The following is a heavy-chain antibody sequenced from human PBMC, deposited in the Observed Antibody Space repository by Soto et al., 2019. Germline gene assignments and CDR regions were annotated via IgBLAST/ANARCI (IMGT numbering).Heavy chain of an antibody. J-gene: IGHJ5*02. Sequence: GASVKVSCKVSGYSLTELSMHWVRQAPGKGLEWMGGFDLEDGETIYAQKFQGRVTMTEDTSTDTAYMELSSLRSEDTAVYYCATVVYCSGGSCYGSWFDPWGQGTLVTVSS. CDR1: GYSLTELS. CDR2: FDLEDGET. D-gene: IGHD2-15*01. CDR3: ATVVYCSGGSCYGSWFDP. V-gene: IGHV1-24*01.